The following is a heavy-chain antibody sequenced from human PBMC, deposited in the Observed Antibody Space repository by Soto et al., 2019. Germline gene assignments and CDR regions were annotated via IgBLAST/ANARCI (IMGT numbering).Heavy chain of an antibody. V-gene: IGHV4-59*08. D-gene: IGHD6-19*01. CDR2: TDYSGNT. J-gene: IGHJ4*02. Sequence: QVQLQESGPGLVRPSETLSLTCTVSSDSISSYYWIWIRQSPGKGLEWIGYTDYSGNTNYNPSLKSRVTISGDTSKNQFSLRLSSVTAADTAVYYCARAVGDPLYDLDYWGQGTLGTVSS. CDR3: ARAVGDPLYDLDY. CDR1: SDSISSYY.